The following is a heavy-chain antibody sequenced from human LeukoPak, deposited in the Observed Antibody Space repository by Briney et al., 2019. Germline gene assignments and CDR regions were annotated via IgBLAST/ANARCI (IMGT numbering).Heavy chain of an antibody. CDR3: AKDVCRRGLGYCSAGGDY. J-gene: IGHJ4*02. CDR1: GFTFISYG. CDR2: ISYDGSNK. D-gene: IGHD2-15*01. Sequence: PGGSLLLSCAASGFTFISYGMHWVRQAPGKGLEWVAVISYDGSNKYYADSVKGRFTISRDNSKNTLYLQMNSLRAEDTAVYYCAKDVCRRGLGYCSAGGDYWGQGTLVTVSS. V-gene: IGHV3-30*18.